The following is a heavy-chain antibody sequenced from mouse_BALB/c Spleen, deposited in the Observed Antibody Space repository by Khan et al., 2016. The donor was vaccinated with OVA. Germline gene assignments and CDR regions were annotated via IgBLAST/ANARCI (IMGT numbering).Heavy chain of an antibody. CDR3: ARSTFAY. V-gene: IGHV1-15*01. CDR2: IDPKTGVT. Sequence: QVQLQQSGAELVRPGASVTLSCKASGYTFPDYELHWVKQTPVHGLEWIGVIDPKTGVTAYNQKFKGKATLTADKSSSTAYMELRSLPSEDSAVYYCARSTFAYWGQGTLVTVSA. J-gene: IGHJ3*01. CDR1: GYTFPDYE.